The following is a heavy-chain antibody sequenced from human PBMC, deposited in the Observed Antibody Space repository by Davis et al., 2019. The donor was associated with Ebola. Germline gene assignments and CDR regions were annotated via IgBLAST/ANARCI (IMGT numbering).Heavy chain of an antibody. CDR3: ARDSDYYSFDY. CDR2: VRSHGSDD. J-gene: IGHJ4*02. D-gene: IGHD3-22*01. Sequence: GGFLRLSCAASGFTFNIFDMHWVRQAPGRGLEWVAFVRSHGSDDHYADSVKGRFTISRDNSKNTLYLQMNSLRPEDTAVYYCARDSDYYSFDYWGQGTLVTVSS. CDR1: GFTFNIFD. V-gene: IGHV3-30*02.